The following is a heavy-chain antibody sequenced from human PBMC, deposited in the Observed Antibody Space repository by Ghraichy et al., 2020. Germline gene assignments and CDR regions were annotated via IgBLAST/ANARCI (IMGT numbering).Heavy chain of an antibody. V-gene: IGHV3-7*01. CDR2: IKQDGNEK. D-gene: IGHD2-21*02. CDR1: GFTFNNYW. Sequence: GGSLRLSCVASGFTFNNYWMNWVRQAPGKGLEWVANIKQDGNEKHYVDSVKGRFTISRDNAKNSLYLQMNSLRAEDTAVYYCATGGIVVVTAPRDWGQGTLVAVSS. CDR3: ATGGIVVVTAPRD. J-gene: IGHJ4*02.